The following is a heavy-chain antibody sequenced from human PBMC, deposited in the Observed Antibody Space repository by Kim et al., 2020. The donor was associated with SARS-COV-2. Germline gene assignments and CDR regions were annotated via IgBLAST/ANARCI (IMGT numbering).Heavy chain of an antibody. V-gene: IGHV1-8*02. J-gene: IGHJ4*02. D-gene: IGHD6-19*01. Sequence: ASVKVSCKASGYSFTSYDINWVRHATGQGLEWMGWVNPNSGNTGYAQKFQGRVTMTRNTATSTAYMELGSLRSEDTAVYYCASGPSGWYDYWGQGTLVTVSS. CDR3: ASGPSGWYDY. CDR2: VNPNSGNT. CDR1: GYSFTSYD.